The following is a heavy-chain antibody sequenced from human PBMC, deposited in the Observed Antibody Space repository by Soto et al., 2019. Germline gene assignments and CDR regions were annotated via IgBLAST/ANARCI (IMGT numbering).Heavy chain of an antibody. CDR2: ISGSGGST. CDR1: GFTFSSYA. D-gene: IGHD3-22*01. CDR3: AKDVDSSGYLGSDFDY. J-gene: IGHJ4*02. Sequence: GGSLRLSCAASGFTFSSYAMSWVRQAPGKGLEWVSAISGSGGSTYYADSVKGRFTISRDNSKNTLYLQMNSLRAEDTAVYYCAKDVDSSGYLGSDFDYWGQGTLVTVSS. V-gene: IGHV3-23*01.